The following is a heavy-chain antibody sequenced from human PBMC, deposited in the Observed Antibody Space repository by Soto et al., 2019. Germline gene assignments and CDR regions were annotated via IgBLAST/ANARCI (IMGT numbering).Heavy chain of an antibody. V-gene: IGHV4-30-4*08. Sequence: TLSLTCTVSGVSISSGGYYWIWIRQHPWKGLEWIGNIYYSGRTYYNPSFESRVAISVDTSKSQFSLNVTSVTAADIAVYFCARGRYCLTGRCFPNWFDSWGQGALVTVSS. D-gene: IGHD7-27*01. CDR1: GVSISSGGYY. CDR2: IYYSGRT. J-gene: IGHJ5*01. CDR3: ARGRYCLTGRCFPNWFDS.